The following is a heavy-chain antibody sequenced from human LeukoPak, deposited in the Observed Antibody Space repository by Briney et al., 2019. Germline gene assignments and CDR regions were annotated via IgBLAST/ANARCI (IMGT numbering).Heavy chain of an antibody. CDR3: ARARYYYYGIDV. J-gene: IGHJ6*02. CDR2: INHSGST. CDR1: GGSFSGYY. Sequence: PSETLSLTCAVYGGSFSGYYWSWIRQPPGKGLEWIGEINHSGSTNYNPSLKSRVTISVDTSKNQFSLKLSSVTAADTAVYYCARARYYYYGIDVWGQGTTVTVSS. V-gene: IGHV4-34*01.